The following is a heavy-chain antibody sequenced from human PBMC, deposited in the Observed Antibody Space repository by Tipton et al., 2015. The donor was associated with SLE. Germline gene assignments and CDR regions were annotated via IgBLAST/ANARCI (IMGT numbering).Heavy chain of an antibody. D-gene: IGHD3-10*01. CDR3: ARDYYGSGFDAFDI. Sequence: TLSLTCTVSGDPISSGGYYWSWIRQHPGKGLEYIGYIYYSGSPYYNPSLKSRVTISVNTSKNQFSLRLSSVTAADTAVYYCARDYYGSGFDAFDIWGQGTMVTVSS. J-gene: IGHJ3*02. CDR2: IYYSGSP. V-gene: IGHV4-31*03. CDR1: GDPISSGGYY.